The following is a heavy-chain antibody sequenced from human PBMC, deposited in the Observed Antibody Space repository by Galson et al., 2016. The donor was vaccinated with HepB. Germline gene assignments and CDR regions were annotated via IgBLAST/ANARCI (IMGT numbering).Heavy chain of an antibody. Sequence: LVKPTQTLTLTCTFSGFSLSTSGMRVSWIRQPPGKGLEWIGEINHSGDTTYNPSLKTRVTISIDKSEDQFSLKLSSVTAADTAVYYCARGEIASRLDYWGPGSLVTVSS. D-gene: IGHD6-6*01. V-gene: IGHV4-30-2*01. J-gene: IGHJ4*02. CDR3: ARGEIASRLDY. CDR1: GFSLSTSGMR. CDR2: INHSGDT.